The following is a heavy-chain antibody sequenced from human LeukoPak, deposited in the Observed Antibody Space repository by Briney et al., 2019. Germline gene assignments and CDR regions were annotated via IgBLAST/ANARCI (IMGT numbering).Heavy chain of an antibody. Sequence: GGSPRLSCAASGFTLNSYTMNWVCQAPGRGLEWVSSISGSSTYIYYADSLKGRFTISRDNAKNSLYLQMNSLRAEDTAVYYCARDSAAAAGTPDYWGQGTLVTVSS. CDR3: ARDSAAAAGTPDY. J-gene: IGHJ4*02. CDR2: ISGSSTYI. CDR1: GFTLNSYT. D-gene: IGHD6-13*01. V-gene: IGHV3-21*01.